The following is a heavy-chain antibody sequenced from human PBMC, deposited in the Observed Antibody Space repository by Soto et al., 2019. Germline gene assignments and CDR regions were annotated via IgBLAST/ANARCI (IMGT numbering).Heavy chain of an antibody. Sequence: GGSLRLSCAASGFTFSSYAMSWVRQAPGKGLEWVSAISGSGGSTYYADSVKGRFTISRDNSKNTLYLQMNSLRAEDTAVYYCAKDSRDCSGGSCYLRPNWFDPWGQGTLVTVSS. D-gene: IGHD2-15*01. CDR2: ISGSGGST. V-gene: IGHV3-23*01. CDR3: AKDSRDCSGGSCYLRPNWFDP. J-gene: IGHJ5*02. CDR1: GFTFSSYA.